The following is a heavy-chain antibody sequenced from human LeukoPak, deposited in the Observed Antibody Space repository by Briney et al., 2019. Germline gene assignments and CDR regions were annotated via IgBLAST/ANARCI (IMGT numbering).Heavy chain of an antibody. CDR2: FDPEDGET. CDR3: ATEGNGAAPNYYYYGMDV. Sequence: ASVKVSCKVSGYTLTELSMHWVRQAPGKGPEWMGGFDPEDGETIYAQKFQGRVTMTEDTSTDTAYMELSSLRSEDTAVYYCATEGNGAAPNYYYYGMDVWGQGTTVTVSS. D-gene: IGHD2-15*01. V-gene: IGHV1-24*01. CDR1: GYTLTELS. J-gene: IGHJ6*02.